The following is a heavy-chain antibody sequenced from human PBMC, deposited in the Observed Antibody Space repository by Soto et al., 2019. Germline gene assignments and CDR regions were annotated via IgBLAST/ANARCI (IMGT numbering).Heavy chain of an antibody. Sequence: GGSLRLSCAASGFTFSSYAMSWVRQAPGKGLEWVSAISGSGGSTYYADSVKGRFTISRDNSKNTLYLQMNSLRAEDTAVYYCAKLTLRFLEWNIYQGAYFDYWGQGTLVTVSS. CDR3: AKLTLRFLEWNIYQGAYFDY. D-gene: IGHD3-3*01. CDR1: GFTFSSYA. J-gene: IGHJ4*02. CDR2: ISGSGGST. V-gene: IGHV3-23*01.